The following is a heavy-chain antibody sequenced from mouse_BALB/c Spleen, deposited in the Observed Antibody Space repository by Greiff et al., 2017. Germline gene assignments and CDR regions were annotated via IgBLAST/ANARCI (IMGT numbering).Heavy chain of an antibody. D-gene: IGHD2-4*01. CDR3: ARRDICYDYDWFAY. J-gene: IGHJ3*01. CDR2: INPYNDGT. Sequence: EVQLQQSGPELVKPGASVKMSCKASGYTFTSYVMHWVKQKPGQGLEWIGYINPYNDGTKYTEKFKGKATLTSDKSSSTAYMELSSLTSEDSAVYYCARRDICYDYDWFAYWGQGTLVTVSA. CDR1: GYTFTSYV. V-gene: IGHV1-14*01.